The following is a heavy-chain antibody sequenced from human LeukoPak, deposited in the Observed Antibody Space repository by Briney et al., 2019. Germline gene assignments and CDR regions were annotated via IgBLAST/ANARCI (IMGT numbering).Heavy chain of an antibody. Sequence: GGSLRLSCAASGFTFSSYRMSWVRQAPGKGLEWVANIKQDGSEKYYVDSVKGRFTISRDNAKNSLYLQMNSLRAEDTAVYYCAKGLWFGESFFDYWGQGTLVTVSS. CDR3: AKGLWFGESFFDY. V-gene: IGHV3-7*01. CDR2: IKQDGSEK. CDR1: GFTFSSYR. J-gene: IGHJ4*02. D-gene: IGHD3-10*01.